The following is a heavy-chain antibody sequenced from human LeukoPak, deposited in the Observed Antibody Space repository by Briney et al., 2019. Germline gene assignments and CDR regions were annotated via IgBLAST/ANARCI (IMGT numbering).Heavy chain of an antibody. CDR3: ARATVAAARDYYYYYMDV. D-gene: IGHD6-13*01. CDR1: GGSISSSNW. J-gene: IGHJ6*03. Sequence: SPSETLPLTCAVSGGSISSSNWWSWVRQPPGKGLEWIGEIYHSGSTNYNPSLKSRVTISVDKSKNQFSLKLSSVTAADTAVYYCARATVAAARDYYYYYMDVWGKGTTVTVSS. V-gene: IGHV4-4*02. CDR2: IYHSGST.